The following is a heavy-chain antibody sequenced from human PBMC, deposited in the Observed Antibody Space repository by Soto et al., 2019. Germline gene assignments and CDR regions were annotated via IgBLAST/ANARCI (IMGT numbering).Heavy chain of an antibody. D-gene: IGHD3-3*01. CDR1: GFTFSSYG. CDR3: ARDLFHLEWLANDNWFDP. Sequence: GGSLRLSCAASGFTFSSYGMHWVRQAPGKGLEWVAVIWYDGSNKYYADSVKGRFTISRDNSKNTLYLQMNSLRAEDTAVYYCARDLFHLEWLANDNWFDPWGQGTLVTVSS. CDR2: IWYDGSNK. J-gene: IGHJ5*02. V-gene: IGHV3-33*01.